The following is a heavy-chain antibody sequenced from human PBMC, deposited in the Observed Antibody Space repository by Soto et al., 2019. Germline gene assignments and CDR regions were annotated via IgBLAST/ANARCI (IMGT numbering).Heavy chain of an antibody. J-gene: IGHJ4*02. CDR2: IYYNGNT. Sequence: QVQLQESGPGLVKPSETLSLTFSVSGGSISNHYWSWIRQPPGKGLEWIGYIYYNGNTNYNPSLKRRVTMSVDTARNQISLKLTTVTAADTAVYYCTRANWYSEYWGQGTLVTVSS. V-gene: IGHV4-59*11. D-gene: IGHD7-27*01. CDR1: GGSISNHY. CDR3: TRANWYSEY.